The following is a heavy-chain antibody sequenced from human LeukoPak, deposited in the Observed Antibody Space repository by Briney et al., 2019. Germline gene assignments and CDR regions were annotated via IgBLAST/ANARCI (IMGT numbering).Heavy chain of an antibody. J-gene: IGHJ6*02. Sequence: GGSLRLSCAASGFTFSTYSMNWVRQAPGKGLEWVSSISSSSSYIYYADSVKGRFTISRDIAKNSLYLQMNSLRAEDTAAYFCARVGYYDFWSGPGYGMDVWAQGTTVTVSS. D-gene: IGHD3-3*01. CDR1: GFTFSTYS. V-gene: IGHV3-21*01. CDR2: ISSSSSYI. CDR3: ARVGYYDFWSGPGYGMDV.